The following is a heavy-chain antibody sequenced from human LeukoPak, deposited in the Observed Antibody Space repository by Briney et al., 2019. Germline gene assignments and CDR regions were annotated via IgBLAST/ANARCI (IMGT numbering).Heavy chain of an antibody. CDR1: GYTFTGYY. V-gene: IGHV1-2*02. D-gene: IGHD1-26*01. CDR2: INPNSGGT. Sequence: ASVKVSCKASGYTFTGYYMHWVRQAPGQGLEWMGWINPNSGGTNYAQKFQGRVTMTRDTSISTAYMELSRQRSDDTAVYYCALVTWGRSGSYFYWFDPWGQGTLVTVSS. J-gene: IGHJ5*02. CDR3: ALVTWGRSGSYFYWFDP.